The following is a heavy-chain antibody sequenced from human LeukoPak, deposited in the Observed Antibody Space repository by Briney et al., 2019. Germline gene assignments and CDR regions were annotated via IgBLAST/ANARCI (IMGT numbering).Heavy chain of an antibody. D-gene: IGHD2/OR15-2a*01. CDR1: GFTVSRNY. J-gene: IGHJ6*02. CDR2: ISASGGST. CDR3: AKYVSAKGPPYALDV. Sequence: QPGGSLRLSCAASGFTVSRNYMTWVRQAPGKGLEWVSGISASGGSTWYADSVKGRFTISRDNSKNTLYLQMNSLRAEDTAVYYCAKYVSAKGPPYALDVWGQGTTVTVSS. V-gene: IGHV3-23*01.